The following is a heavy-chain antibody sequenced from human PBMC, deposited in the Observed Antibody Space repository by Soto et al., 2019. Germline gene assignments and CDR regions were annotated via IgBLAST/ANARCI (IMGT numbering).Heavy chain of an antibody. CDR2: TYYRSKWYS. CDR1: GDSVSSDSAA. D-gene: IGHD1-26*01. Sequence: SQTLSLTCAISGDSVSSDSAAWNLSMQSPSRGLEWLGRTYYRSKWYSDYASSVKSRIIIKPGTSQNQFSLQLNSVTPEDTAVYYCARSPTPSGSSPPGLSYYYYGVDVWGQGTTVTVSS. J-gene: IGHJ6*02. V-gene: IGHV6-1*01. CDR3: ARSPTPSGSSPPGLSYYYYGVDV.